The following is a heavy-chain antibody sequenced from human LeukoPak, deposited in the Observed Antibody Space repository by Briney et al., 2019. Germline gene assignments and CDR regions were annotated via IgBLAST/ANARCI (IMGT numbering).Heavy chain of an antibody. CDR1: GGSISSYH. Sequence: SETLSLTCTVSGGSISSYHWSWIRQPPGKGLEWIGYIYYSGSTNYNPSLKSRVTISVDTSKNQFSLKLSSVTAADTAVYYCARHGTLQVFMNPVGGYYYGMAVWGQGTTVTVSS. D-gene: IGHD1-1*01. V-gene: IGHV4-59*08. CDR2: IYYSGST. J-gene: IGHJ6*02. CDR3: ARHGTLQVFMNPVGGYYYGMAV.